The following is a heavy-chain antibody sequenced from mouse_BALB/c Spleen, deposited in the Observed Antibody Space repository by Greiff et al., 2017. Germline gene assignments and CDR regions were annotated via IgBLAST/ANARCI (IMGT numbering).Heavy chain of an antibody. V-gene: IGHV3-2*02. CDR1: GYSITSDYA. D-gene: IGHD3-1*01. J-gene: IGHJ4*01. CDR2: ISYSGST. CDR3: AHSSGYAMDY. Sequence: LMESGPGLVKPSQSLSLTCTVTGYSITSDYAWNWIRQFPGNKLEWMGYISYSGSTSYNPSLKSRISITRDTSKNQFFLQLNSVTTEDTATYYCAHSSGYAMDYWGQGTSVTVSS.